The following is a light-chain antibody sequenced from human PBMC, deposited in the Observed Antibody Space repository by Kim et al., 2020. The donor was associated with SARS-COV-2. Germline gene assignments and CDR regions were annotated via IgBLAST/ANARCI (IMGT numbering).Light chain of an antibody. CDR2: LNSDGSH. CDR3: QTWGTGIVV. Sequence: SVTPTCARSSGKASCAIAWHQQQTEKGPRYLMKLNSDGSHSKGDGIPDRFSGSSSGAERYLTIASLQSEDEADYYCQTWGTGIVVFGGGTQLTVL. J-gene: IGLJ2*01. V-gene: IGLV4-69*01. CDR1: SGKASCA.